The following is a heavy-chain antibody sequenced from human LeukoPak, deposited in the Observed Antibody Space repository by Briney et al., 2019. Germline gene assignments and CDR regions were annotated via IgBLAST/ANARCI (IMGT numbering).Heavy chain of an antibody. CDR3: ASSDYVWGNYRPIPDY. D-gene: IGHD3-16*02. CDR2: INYNGVT. CDR1: GGSPSSGGYY. Sequence: SETLSLTCTVAGGSPSSGGYYWSWIRQHPGKGLEWIGYINYNGVTYYNPSLKSRLTISVVDTSKNQFSLRLTSVTVADTAVYYCASSDYVWGNYRPIPDYWGQGTLVTVSS. J-gene: IGHJ4*02. V-gene: IGHV4-31*03.